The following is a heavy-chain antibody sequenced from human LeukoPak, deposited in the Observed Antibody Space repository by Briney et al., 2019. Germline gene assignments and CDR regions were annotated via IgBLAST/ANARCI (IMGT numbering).Heavy chain of an antibody. CDR2: IYYSGST. CDR3: ARLDGSGSY. V-gene: IGHV4-59*05. D-gene: IGHD3-10*01. J-gene: IGHJ4*02. Sequence: NPSETLSLTCTVSGGSISSYYWSWIRQPPGKGLEWIGSIYYSGSTYYNPSLKSRVTISVDTSKNQFSLKLSSVTAADTAVYYCARLDGSGSYWGQGTLVTVSS. CDR1: GGSISSYY.